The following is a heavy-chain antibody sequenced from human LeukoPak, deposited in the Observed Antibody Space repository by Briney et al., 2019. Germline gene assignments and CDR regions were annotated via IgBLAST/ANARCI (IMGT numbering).Heavy chain of an antibody. J-gene: IGHJ4*02. CDR2: ISSSSYI. D-gene: IGHD3-22*01. CDR1: GFTFSSYS. Sequence: GGSLRLSCAASGFTFSSYSMNWVRQAPGKGLEWVSSISSSSYIYYADSVKGRFTISRDNAKNSLYLQMNSLRAEDTAVYYCARDPPYGSSGYYYESTGTKFNYWGQGTLVTVSS. CDR3: ARDPPYGSSGYYYESTGTKFNY. V-gene: IGHV3-21*01.